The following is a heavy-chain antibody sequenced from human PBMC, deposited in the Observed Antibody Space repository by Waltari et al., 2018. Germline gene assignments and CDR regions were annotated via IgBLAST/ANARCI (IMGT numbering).Heavy chain of an antibody. V-gene: IGHV4-39*01. D-gene: IGHD3-3*01. J-gene: IGHJ5*02. CDR1: GGSISTNNYY. CDR3: ARLPRYDFWT. CDR2: IYYTGSA. Sequence: QLQLQESGPGLVKPSETLSLTCTVSGGSISTNNYYWGWFRQPPGKGLEGIANIYYTGSAAYNPSLKSRVTVSVDTSKSQFSLKLSSVTAADTAVYYCARLPRYDFWTWGQGTLVTVSS.